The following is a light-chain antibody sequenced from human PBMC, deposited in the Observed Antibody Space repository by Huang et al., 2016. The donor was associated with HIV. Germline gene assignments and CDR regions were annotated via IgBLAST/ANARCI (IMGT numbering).Light chain of an antibody. Sequence: EIVLTQSPGTLSLSPLERATLSCRASQSIRRGYLAWYQQKPGQAPRLLIYDASTRATGIPDRFSGSGSGTDFTLTINRLEPEDFAVYYCQQYTSSPLTFGGGTKVEIK. CDR1: QSIRRGY. J-gene: IGKJ4*01. CDR3: QQYTSSPLT. CDR2: DAS. V-gene: IGKV3-20*01.